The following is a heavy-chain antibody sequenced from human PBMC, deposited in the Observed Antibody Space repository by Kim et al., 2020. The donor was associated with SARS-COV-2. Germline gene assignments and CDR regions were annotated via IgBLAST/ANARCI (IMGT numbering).Heavy chain of an antibody. D-gene: IGHD3-10*01. J-gene: IGHJ5*02. Sequence: SVKVSCKASGGTFSSYAISWVQQAPGQGLEWMGGIIPIFGTANYAQKFQGRVTITADESTSTAYMELSSLRSEDTAVYYCARVYSPGEDEWFGDWQLNWFDPWGQGTLVTVSS. V-gene: IGHV1-69*13. CDR2: IIPIFGTA. CDR3: ARVYSPGEDEWFGDWQLNWFDP. CDR1: GGTFSSYA.